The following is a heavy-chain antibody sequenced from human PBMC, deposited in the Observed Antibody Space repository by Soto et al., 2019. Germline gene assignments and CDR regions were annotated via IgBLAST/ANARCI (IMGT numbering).Heavy chain of an antibody. Sequence: QVQLVQSGAEVKKPGASVKVSCKASGYTFTSYYMHWVRQAPGQGLEWMGIINPSGGSTSYAQKFQGRVTMTRDTSTSTVYMELSSLRSEHTAVYYCARATVSGTTLPELDYWGQGTLVTVSS. V-gene: IGHV1-46*01. J-gene: IGHJ4*02. CDR2: INPSGGST. CDR3: ARATVSGTTLPELDY. D-gene: IGHD1-7*01. CDR1: GYTFTSYY.